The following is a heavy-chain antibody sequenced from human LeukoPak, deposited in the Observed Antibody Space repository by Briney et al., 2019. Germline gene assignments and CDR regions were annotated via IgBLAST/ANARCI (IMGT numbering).Heavy chain of an antibody. V-gene: IGHV5-51*01. CDR2: IYPGDSDT. Sequence: KPGESLKISCKASGYSFTNYWVGWVRQMPGKGLEWMGIIYPGDSDTRYRPSFQGQVTISADKSISTAYLQWSSLKASDTAMYYCARRRYCTDTSCYAGVDGFDTWGQGTVVTVSS. CDR3: ARRRYCTDTSCYAGVDGFDT. CDR1: GYSFTNYW. D-gene: IGHD2-2*01. J-gene: IGHJ3*02.